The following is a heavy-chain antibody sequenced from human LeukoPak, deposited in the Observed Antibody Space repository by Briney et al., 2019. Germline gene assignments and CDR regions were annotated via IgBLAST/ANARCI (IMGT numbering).Heavy chain of an antibody. D-gene: IGHD5-24*01. CDR1: GFTFSSYA. CDR3: ARGSLWLQLDY. CDR2: ISYDGSNK. J-gene: IGHJ4*02. V-gene: IGHV3-30-3*01. Sequence: GGSLRLSCAASGFTFSSYAMHWVRQAPGKGLEWVAVISYDGSNKYYADSVKGRITISRDNSKNTLYLQMNSLRAEDTAVYYCARGSLWLQLDYWGQGTLVTVSS.